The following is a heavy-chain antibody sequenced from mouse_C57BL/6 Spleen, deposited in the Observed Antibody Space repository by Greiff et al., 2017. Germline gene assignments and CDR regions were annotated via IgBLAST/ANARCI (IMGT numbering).Heavy chain of an antibody. CDR3: ASRGGSSFYYAMDY. D-gene: IGHD1-1*01. J-gene: IGHJ4*01. CDR1: GYTFTDYY. Sequence: EVQLQQSGPELVKPGASVKISCKASGYTFTDYYMNWVKQSHGKSLEWIGDINPNNGGTSYNQKFKGKATLTVDKSSSTAYMELRSLTSEDSAVDDCASRGGSSFYYAMDYWGQGTSVTVSS. CDR2: INPNNGGT. V-gene: IGHV1-26*01.